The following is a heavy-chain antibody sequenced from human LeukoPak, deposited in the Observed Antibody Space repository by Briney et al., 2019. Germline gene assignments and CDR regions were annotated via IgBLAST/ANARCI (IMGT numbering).Heavy chain of an antibody. Sequence: SETLSLTCTVSGVSISSYYWSWIRQPPGKGLEWIGYIYTSGSTNYNPSLKSRVTISVDTSKNQFSLKLSSVTVADTAVYYCARYAVRGYYFDYWGQGTLVTVSS. D-gene: IGHD3-16*01. V-gene: IGHV4-4*09. CDR3: ARYAVRGYYFDY. CDR2: IYTSGST. CDR1: GVSISSYY. J-gene: IGHJ4*02.